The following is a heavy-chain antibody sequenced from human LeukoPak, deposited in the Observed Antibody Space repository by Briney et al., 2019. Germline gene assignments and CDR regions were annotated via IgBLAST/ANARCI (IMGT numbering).Heavy chain of an antibody. Sequence: GGSLRLSCVASGFTFSSYAMSWVRQAPGKGLEWVSAISFSGGSTYYADFLKGRSTISRDNSNNTLSLQMNSLRADDTAVYYCAKGPPRPTTAAAEFEYWGQGTLVTVSS. CDR2: ISFSGGST. V-gene: IGHV3-23*01. CDR1: GFTFSSYA. J-gene: IGHJ4*02. D-gene: IGHD6-13*01. CDR3: AKGPPRPTTAAAEFEY.